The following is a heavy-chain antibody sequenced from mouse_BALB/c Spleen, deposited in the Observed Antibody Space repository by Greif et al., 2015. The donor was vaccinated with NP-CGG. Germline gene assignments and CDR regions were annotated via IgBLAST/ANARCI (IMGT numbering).Heavy chain of an antibody. CDR3: ARSDGYFDY. Sequence: VQLQQSGAELAKPGASVKMSCKASGYTFTSYWMHWVKQRPGQGLEWIGYINPSTGYTEYNQKFEDKATLTADKSSSTAYMQLSSLTSEDSAVYYCARSDGYFDYWGQGTTLTVSS. D-gene: IGHD2-3*01. V-gene: IGHV1-7*01. CDR1: GYTFTSYW. J-gene: IGHJ2*01. CDR2: INPSTGYT.